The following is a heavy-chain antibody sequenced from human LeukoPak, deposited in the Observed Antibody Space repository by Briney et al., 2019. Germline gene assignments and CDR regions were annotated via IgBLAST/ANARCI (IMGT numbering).Heavy chain of an antibody. J-gene: IGHJ4*02. CDR2: IYYSGST. D-gene: IGHD3-22*01. CDR3: ARGPYYYDSSGRFDY. CDR1: GGSISGSSYY. Sequence: PSETLSLTCTVSGGSISGSSYYWGWIRQPPGKGLEWIGSIYYSGSTYYNPSLKSRVTISVDTSKNQFSLKLSSVTAADTAVYYCARGPYYYDSSGRFDYWGQGTLVTVSS. V-gene: IGHV4-39*07.